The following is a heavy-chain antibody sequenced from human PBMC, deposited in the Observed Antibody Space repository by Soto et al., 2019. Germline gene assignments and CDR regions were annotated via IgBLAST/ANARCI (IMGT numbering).Heavy chain of an antibody. V-gene: IGHV4-61*01. CDR2: IYYSGST. Sequence: QVKLQESGPGLVKPSETLSLTCTVSGGSVSSGSYYWSWLRQPPGKGLEWIGYIYYSGSTNYNPTLKSRHNLSQTTTNPQVSLTLSSVPAADRAVSYCARELVLVTEEFDFWRQRT. D-gene: IGHD2-21*02. CDR3: ARELVLVTEEFDF. CDR1: GGSVSSGSYY. J-gene: IGHJ4*02.